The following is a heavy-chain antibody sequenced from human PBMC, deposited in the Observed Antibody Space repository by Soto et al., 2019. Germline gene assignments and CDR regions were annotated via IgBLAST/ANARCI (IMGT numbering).Heavy chain of an antibody. D-gene: IGHD3-16*01. J-gene: IGHJ4*02. CDR1: GGSFSGYY. V-gene: IGHV4-34*01. CDR3: ARAWGSPYYFDY. CDR2: INHSGST. Sequence: SETLSLTCAVYGGSFSGYYWNWIRQPPGKGLEWIGEINHSGSTNYNPSLKSRVTISVDTSKNQFSLKLSSVTAADTAVYYCARAWGSPYYFDYWGQGTLVTVSS.